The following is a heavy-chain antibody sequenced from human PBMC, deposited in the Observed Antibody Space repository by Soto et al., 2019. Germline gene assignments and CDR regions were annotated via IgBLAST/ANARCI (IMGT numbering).Heavy chain of an antibody. J-gene: IGHJ4*02. V-gene: IGHV4-61*01. Sequence: SSETLSLTCTVSGGSVSSGSYYWSWIRQPPGKGLEWIGYIYYSGSTNYNPSLKSRVTISVDTSKNQFSLKLSSVTAADTAVYYCARDYYDSSGYPPGFDYWGQGTLVTVSS. CDR3: ARDYYDSSGYPPGFDY. CDR2: IYYSGST. CDR1: GGSVSSGSYY. D-gene: IGHD3-22*01.